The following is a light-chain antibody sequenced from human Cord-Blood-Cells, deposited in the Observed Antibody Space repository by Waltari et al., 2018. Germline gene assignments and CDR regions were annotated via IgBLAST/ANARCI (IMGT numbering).Light chain of an antibody. V-gene: IGLV2-14*01. CDR3: SSYTSSSTPRV. CDR2: DAS. CDR1: SSAVGGYNY. J-gene: IGLJ2*01. Sequence: QSALTQPASVSGSPGQSITISCTGTSSAVGGYNYVSCYQQHPDKAPKLMIYDASNRSSGVSNRFFGSKSGNTASLTISGLQAEDEADYYCSSYTSSSTPRVFGGGTKLTVL.